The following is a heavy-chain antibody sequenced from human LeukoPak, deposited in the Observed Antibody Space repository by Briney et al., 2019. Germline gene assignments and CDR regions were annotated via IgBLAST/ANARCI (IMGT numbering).Heavy chain of an antibody. V-gene: IGHV3-21*01. CDR3: ARDADSSSWSMYYYYGMDV. CDR2: ISSSSVYI. J-gene: IGHJ6*02. D-gene: IGHD6-13*01. CDR1: GFTFTIYA. Sequence: GGSLRLSCSASGFTFTIYALNWVRQAPGKGLEWVSSISSSSVYIYYADSVKGRFTISRDNAKNSLYLQMNSLRAEDTAVYYCARDADSSSWSMYYYYGMDVWGQGTTVTVSS.